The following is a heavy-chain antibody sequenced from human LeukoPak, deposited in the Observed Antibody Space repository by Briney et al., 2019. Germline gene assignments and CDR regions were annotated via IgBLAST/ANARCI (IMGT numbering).Heavy chain of an antibody. D-gene: IGHD3-22*01. CDR2: IIPIFGTA. CDR3: ARAGAGDYYDSSGYYY. CDR1: GGTFSSYA. J-gene: IGHJ4*02. Sequence: SVKVSCKASGGTFSSYAISWVRQAPGQGLEWMGGIIPIFGTANYAQKFQGRVTITADESTSTAYIELSSLRSEVTAVYYCARAGAGDYYDSSGYYYWGQGTLVTVSS. V-gene: IGHV1-69*13.